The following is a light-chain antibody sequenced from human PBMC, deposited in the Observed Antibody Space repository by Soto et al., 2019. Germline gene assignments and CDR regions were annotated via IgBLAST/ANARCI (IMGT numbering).Light chain of an antibody. J-gene: IGKJ1*01. Sequence: EIVMTQSPATLSVSPGERVTLSCRARQSVGSNLAWYQQKPGQAPRLLICGASTRATGIPARFSGSGSETEFTLTISSLQAEDSAVYFCQQYNNWPTWTFGQGTKVDIK. CDR1: QSVGSN. CDR2: GAS. V-gene: IGKV3-15*01. CDR3: QQYNNWPTWT.